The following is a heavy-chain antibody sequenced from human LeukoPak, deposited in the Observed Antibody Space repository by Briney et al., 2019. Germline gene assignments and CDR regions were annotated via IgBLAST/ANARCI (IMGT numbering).Heavy chain of an antibody. CDR1: GATFNNYV. CDR2: IIPSLDIV. J-gene: IGHJ6*02. D-gene: IGHD6-19*01. CDR3: ARGFGGSSGSSDYYGMDV. Sequence: ASVKVSCKASGATFNNYVITWVRQAPGQGLEWMAMIIPSLDIVNYAQTFQDRLTITADKSTSTAYMELRSLRSEDTAVYYCARGFGGSSGSSDYYGMDVCGQGTTVTVSS. V-gene: IGHV1-69*04.